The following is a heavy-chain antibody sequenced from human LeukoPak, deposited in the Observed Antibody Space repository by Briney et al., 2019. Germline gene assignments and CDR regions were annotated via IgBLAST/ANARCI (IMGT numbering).Heavy chain of an antibody. CDR1: GFTFSSYA. D-gene: IGHD5-18*01. CDR3: AREGGYSYGGEDYYYYMDV. Sequence: GGSLRLSCAASGFTFSSYAMSWVRQAPGKGLEWVSAISGSGGNTYYADSVKGRFTISRDNSKNTLYLQMNSLRAEDTAVYYCAREGGYSYGGEDYYYYMDVWGKGTTVTISS. J-gene: IGHJ6*03. CDR2: ISGSGGNT. V-gene: IGHV3-23*01.